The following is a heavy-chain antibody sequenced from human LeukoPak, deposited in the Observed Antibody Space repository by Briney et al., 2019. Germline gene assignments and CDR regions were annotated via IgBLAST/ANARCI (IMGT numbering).Heavy chain of an antibody. CDR2: IYYSGST. J-gene: IGHJ3*02. CDR3: ARDYYGSGSYDI. D-gene: IGHD3-10*01. V-gene: IGHV4-31*03. Sequence: SETLSLTCTVSGGSISSGGYYWSWVRQHPGKGLEWIGYIYYSGSTYYNPSLKSRVTISVNTSKNQFSLKLSSVTAADTAVYYCARDYYGSGSYDIWGQGTMVTVSS. CDR1: GGSISSGGYY.